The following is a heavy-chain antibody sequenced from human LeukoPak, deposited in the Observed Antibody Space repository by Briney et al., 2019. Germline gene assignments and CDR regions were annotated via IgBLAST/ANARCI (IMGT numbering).Heavy chain of an antibody. J-gene: IGHJ4*02. D-gene: IGHD6-19*01. CDR2: IGGSGGST. V-gene: IGHV3-23*01. CDR1: GFTFSSYA. Sequence: PGGSLRLSCAASGFTFSSYAMSWVHQAPGKGLEWVSSIGGSGGSTYYADSVKGRFTISGDNSKNTLYLQMNSLRAEDTAVYYCAKTNGYSSGWYNYWGQGTLVTVSS. CDR3: AKTNGYSSGWYNY.